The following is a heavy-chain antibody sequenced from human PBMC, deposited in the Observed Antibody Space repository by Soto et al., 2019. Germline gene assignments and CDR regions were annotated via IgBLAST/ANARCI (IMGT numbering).Heavy chain of an antibody. CDR3: ARDPAQVRGVITPPGMDV. Sequence: GASVKVSCKASGYTFTSYAMHWVRQAPGQRLEWMGGINAGNGNTKYSQKFQGRVTITQDTSTSTAYMELSSLRSEDTAVYYCARDPAQVRGVITPPGMDVWGQGTTVTVSS. J-gene: IGHJ6*02. CDR2: INAGNGNT. CDR1: GYTFTSYA. D-gene: IGHD3-10*01. V-gene: IGHV1-3*01.